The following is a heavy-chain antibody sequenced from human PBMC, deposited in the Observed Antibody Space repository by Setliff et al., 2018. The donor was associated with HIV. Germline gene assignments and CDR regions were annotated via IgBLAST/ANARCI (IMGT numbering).Heavy chain of an antibody. CDR1: GFTFSSYA. CDR2: ISGSGGST. D-gene: IGHD6-13*01. V-gene: IGHV3-23*01. J-gene: IGHJ6*03. CDR3: ARGARLLAGYSDRWDYYYMAV. Sequence: PGGSLRLSCAASGFTFSSYAMSWVRQAPGKGLEWVSAISGSGGSTYYADSVKGRFTISRDNSKNTLYLQMNSLRAEDTAVYYCARGARLLAGYSDRWDYYYMAVWGKGTTVTVSS.